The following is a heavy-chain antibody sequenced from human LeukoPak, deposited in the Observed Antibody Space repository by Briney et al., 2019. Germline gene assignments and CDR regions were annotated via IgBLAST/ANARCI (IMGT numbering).Heavy chain of an antibody. J-gene: IGHJ2*01. V-gene: IGHV4-61*02. Sequence: PSQTLSLTCTVSGGSISSGSYYWSWIRQPAGKGLEWIGRIYTSGSTNYNPSLKSRVTISVDTSKNQFSLKLSSVTAADTAVYYCARETGVWYFDLWGRGTLVTVSS. D-gene: IGHD7-27*01. CDR1: GGSISSGSYY. CDR3: ARETGVWYFDL. CDR2: IYTSGST.